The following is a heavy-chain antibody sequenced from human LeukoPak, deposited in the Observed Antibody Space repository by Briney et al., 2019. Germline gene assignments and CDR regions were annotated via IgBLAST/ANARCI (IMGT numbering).Heavy chain of an antibody. J-gene: IGHJ3*01. Sequence: GGSLRLSCAASGFTFSSYAMSWVRQAPGKGLEWVSAVSGSGNMTYYADSVKGRFTISRDNSKNMVYLQLNSLRVDDTAVYYCARADSSGSFLGDALDFWGQGTLVIVSS. V-gene: IGHV3-23*01. D-gene: IGHD3-22*01. CDR1: GFTFSSYA. CDR2: VSGSGNMT. CDR3: ARADSSGSFLGDALDF.